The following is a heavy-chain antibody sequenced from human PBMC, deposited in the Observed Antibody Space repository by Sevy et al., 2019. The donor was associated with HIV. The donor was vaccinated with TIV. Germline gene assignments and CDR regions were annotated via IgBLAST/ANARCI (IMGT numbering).Heavy chain of an antibody. CDR2: VRGSGGST. J-gene: IGHJ4*02. D-gene: IGHD3-16*01. CDR3: AKEGDDYVWGSYFY. CDR1: GFTFSSYA. Sequence: GGSLRLSCAASGFTFSSYAMSWVRLAPGKGLEWVSGVRGSGGSTDYADSVKGRFTISRDNSKNTLYLQMNSLRAEDTAVYYCAKEGDDYVWGSYFYWGQGTLVTVSS. V-gene: IGHV3-23*01.